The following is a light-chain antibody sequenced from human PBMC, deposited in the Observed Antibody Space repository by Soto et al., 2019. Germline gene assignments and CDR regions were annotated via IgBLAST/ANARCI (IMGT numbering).Light chain of an antibody. Sequence: QSTSSRSSLYATELDRVNITCRASQSISSYLNWYQQKPGNAPKLLIYAASSLQSGVPSRFSGSGSGTGFTLTISSLQPEDFATYYCQQSYSTPYTFGQGPK. V-gene: IGKV1-39*01. CDR3: QQSYSTPYT. J-gene: IGKJ2*01. CDR2: AAS. CDR1: QSISSY.